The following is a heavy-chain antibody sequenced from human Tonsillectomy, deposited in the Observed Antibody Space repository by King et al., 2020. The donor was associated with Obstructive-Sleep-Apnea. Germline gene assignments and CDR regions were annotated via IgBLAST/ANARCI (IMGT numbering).Heavy chain of an antibody. V-gene: IGHV4-30-4*07. D-gene: IGHD6-13*01. J-gene: IGHJ4*02. CDR1: GGSISTGAYS. CDR3: ARDRPSLSSNWYVLDY. Sequence: VQLQESGPGLVKPSQTLSLTCAVSGGSISTGAYSWSWIRQPPGKGLEWIGYIYYIGSTYYNPSLKSRVTMSVDTSKNQVSLKLSSVTAADTAVYYCARDRPSLSSNWYVLDYWGQGTLVTVSS. CDR2: IYYIGST.